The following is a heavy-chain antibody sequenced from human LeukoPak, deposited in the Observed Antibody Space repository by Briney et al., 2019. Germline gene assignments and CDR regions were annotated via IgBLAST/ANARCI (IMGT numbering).Heavy chain of an antibody. CDR1: GFTVSSNY. Sequence: GGSLRLSCAASGFTVSSNYMSWVRQAPGKGLEWVSVIYSCGSTYYADSVKGRFTISRDNSKNTLYLQMNSLRAEDTAVYYCARGPRGSLGYCSSTSQNWFDPWGQGTLVTVSS. V-gene: IGHV3-66*01. D-gene: IGHD2-2*01. CDR2: IYSCGST. CDR3: ARGPRGSLGYCSSTSQNWFDP. J-gene: IGHJ5*02.